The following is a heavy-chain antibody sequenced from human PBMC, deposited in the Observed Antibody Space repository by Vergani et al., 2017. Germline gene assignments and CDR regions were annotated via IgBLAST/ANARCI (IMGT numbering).Heavy chain of an antibody. CDR3: ARDLRLLYNRFDP. Sequence: EVQLMESGGGLVQPGGSLRLSCAASGFTFSSYSMNWVRQAPGKGLEWVSYISSSSSTIYYADSVKGRFTISRDNSKSTMYLQMNSLRDEDTGVYYCARDLRLLYNRFDPWGQGTLVTVSS. J-gene: IGHJ5*02. D-gene: IGHD1-14*01. CDR2: ISSSSSTI. V-gene: IGHV3-48*02. CDR1: GFTFSSYS.